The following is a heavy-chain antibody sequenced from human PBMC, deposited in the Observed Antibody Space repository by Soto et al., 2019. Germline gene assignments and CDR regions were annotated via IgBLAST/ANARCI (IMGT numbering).Heavy chain of an antibody. J-gene: IGHJ5*02. V-gene: IGHV4-31*03. Sequence: PSETLSLTCTVSGGSISSGGYYWSWIRQHPGKGLEWIGYIYYSGSTYYNPSLKSRVTISVDTSKNQFSLKLSSVTAADTAVYYCASDSRGEANWFDPWGQGTLVTVSS. CDR3: ASDSRGEANWFDP. CDR1: GGSISSGGYY. D-gene: IGHD2-15*01. CDR2: IYYSGST.